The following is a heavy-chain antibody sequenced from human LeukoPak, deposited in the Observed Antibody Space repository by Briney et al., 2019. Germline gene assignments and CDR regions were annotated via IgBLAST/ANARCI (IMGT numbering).Heavy chain of an antibody. CDR2: IYHSGST. CDR3: ARDSGYNWNDVGY. Sequence: SETLSLTCTVSGGSISSYYWSWIRQPPGRGLEWIGYIYHSGSTYYNPSLKSRVTISVDRSKNQFSLKLSSVTAADTAVYYCARDSGYNWNDVGYWGQGTLVTVSS. D-gene: IGHD1-1*01. V-gene: IGHV4-59*12. J-gene: IGHJ4*02. CDR1: GGSISSYY.